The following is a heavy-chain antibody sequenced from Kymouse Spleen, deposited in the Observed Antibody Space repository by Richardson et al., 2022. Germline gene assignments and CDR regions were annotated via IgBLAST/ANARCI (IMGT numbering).Heavy chain of an antibody. V-gene: IGHV3-74*01. Sequence: EVQLVESGGGLVQPGGSLRLSCAASGFTFSSYWMHWVRQAPGKGLVWVSRINSDGSSTSYADSVKGRFTISRDNAKNTLYLQMNSLRAEDTAVYYCARDSSGCYYYYYYGMDVWGQGTTVTVSS. D-gene: IGHD6-19*01. CDR2: INSDGSST. CDR3: ARDSSGCYYYYYYGMDV. CDR1: GFTFSSYW. J-gene: IGHJ6*02.